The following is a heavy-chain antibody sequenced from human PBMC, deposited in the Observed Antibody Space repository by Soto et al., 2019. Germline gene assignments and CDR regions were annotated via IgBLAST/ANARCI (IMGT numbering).Heavy chain of an antibody. Sequence: PGESLKISCKGSGYSFTSYWIGWVRQMPGKGLEWMGIIYPGDSNTRYSPSLQGQVTISVDKSISTAYLQWSSLKATDTAMYYCARHAYDFWSGHPNPRYYPGMDVWGQGTTVTVSS. J-gene: IGHJ6*02. CDR2: IYPGDSNT. D-gene: IGHD3-3*01. CDR1: GYSFTSYW. CDR3: ARHAYDFWSGHPNPRYYPGMDV. V-gene: IGHV5-51*01.